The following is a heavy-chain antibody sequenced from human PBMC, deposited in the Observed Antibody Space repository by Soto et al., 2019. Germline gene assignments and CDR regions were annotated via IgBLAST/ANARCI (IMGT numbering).Heavy chain of an antibody. J-gene: IGHJ4*02. Sequence: QVQLQESGPGLVKPSETLSLTCTVSGGSVSSGSYYWSWIRQPPGKGLEWIGYIYYSGSTHYNPSLKTRVTTSVDTSKNQFSLKLSSVTAADTAVYYCARTPYYYGSGSYFDYWGQGTLVTVSS. CDR3: ARTPYYYGSGSYFDY. D-gene: IGHD3-10*01. V-gene: IGHV4-61*01. CDR1: GGSVSSGSYY. CDR2: IYYSGST.